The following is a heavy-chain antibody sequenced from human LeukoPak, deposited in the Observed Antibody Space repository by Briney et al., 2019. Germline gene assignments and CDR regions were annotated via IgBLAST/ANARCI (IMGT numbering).Heavy chain of an antibody. CDR3: ARDGGYYYLDH. D-gene: IGHD3-10*01. J-gene: IGHJ4*02. CDR1: GGSVSSGSYY. V-gene: IGHV4-61*01. CDR2: IYYSGST. Sequence: SETLSLTCTVSGGSVSSGSYYWSWIRQPPGKGLEWIGYIYYSGSTNYNPSLKSRVTISVDTSKNQFSLKLSSVTAADTAVYYCARDGGYYYLDHWGQGTLVTVSS.